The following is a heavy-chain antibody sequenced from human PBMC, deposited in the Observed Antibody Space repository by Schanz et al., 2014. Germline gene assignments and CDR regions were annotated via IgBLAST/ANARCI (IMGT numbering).Heavy chain of an antibody. CDR2: IGVDGTTT. Sequence: EVQLVESGGGLVQPGGSLRLSCAASGFTFSSYWMHWVRQIPGKGLVWVSVIGVDGTTTYYTDSVKGRFTISRDNSKSALDLQMNSLRAEDTAVYYCAKAADWPVTRFDPWGQGTLVTVSS. V-gene: IGHV3-74*01. CDR3: AKAADWPVTRFDP. D-gene: IGHD3-9*01. J-gene: IGHJ5*02. CDR1: GFTFSSYW.